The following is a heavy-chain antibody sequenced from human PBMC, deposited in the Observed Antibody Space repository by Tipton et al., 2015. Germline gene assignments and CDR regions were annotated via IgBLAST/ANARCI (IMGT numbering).Heavy chain of an antibody. Sequence: QSGAEVKKPGASVKVSCKASGYTFTSYGINWVRQAPGQGLEWMGWISAYNGNTSYAQKLQGRVTMTTDTSTSTAYMELRSLRAEDTAVYYCARRAVADDVYFQHWGQGTLVTVSS. CDR2: ISAYNGNT. J-gene: IGHJ1*01. D-gene: IGHD6-19*01. CDR1: GYTFTSYG. V-gene: IGHV1-18*01. CDR3: ARRAVADDVYFQH.